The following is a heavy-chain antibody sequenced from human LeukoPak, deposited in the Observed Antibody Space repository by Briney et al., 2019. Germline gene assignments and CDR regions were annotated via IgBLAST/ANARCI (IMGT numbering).Heavy chain of an antibody. Sequence: ASVKVSCKASGYTFTGYYMHWVRQAPGQGLEWMGWINPNSGGTNYAQKFQGRVTMTRDTSISTAYMELSRLRSDDTAVYYCARGMSQWEPGTDFDYWGQGTLVTVSS. CDR1: GYTFTGYY. CDR3: ARGMSQWEPGTDFDY. CDR2: INPNSGGT. D-gene: IGHD1-26*01. V-gene: IGHV1-2*02. J-gene: IGHJ4*02.